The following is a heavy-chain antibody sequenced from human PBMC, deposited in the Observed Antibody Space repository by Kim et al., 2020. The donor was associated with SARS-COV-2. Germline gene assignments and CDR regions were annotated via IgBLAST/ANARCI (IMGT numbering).Heavy chain of an antibody. J-gene: IGHJ3*02. CDR2: IYRVGTA. V-gene: IGHV4-31*03. CDR1: GGSITSGNYY. CDR3: ARDLAPSNDALDI. Sequence: SETLSLTCSVSGGSITSGNYYWTWIRQRPGQGLEWLGYIYRVGTAYYNPSLESRISISMDTSKNHFSLKMSSVTAADTAVYFCARDLAPSNDALDIWGQGTMVTVSS.